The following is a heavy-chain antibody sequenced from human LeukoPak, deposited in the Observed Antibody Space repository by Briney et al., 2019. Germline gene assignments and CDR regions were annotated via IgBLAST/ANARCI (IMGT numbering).Heavy chain of an antibody. CDR3: AKDKYYYDSSGYTTDY. J-gene: IGHJ4*02. Sequence: PGRSLRLSCAASGFTFSSYGMHWVRQAPGKGLEWVAVISYDGSNKYYADSVKGRFTISRDNSKNTLYLQMNSLRAEDTAVYYCAKDKYYYDSSGYTTDYWGQGTLVTVSS. CDR1: GFTFSSYG. V-gene: IGHV3-30*18. CDR2: ISYDGSNK. D-gene: IGHD3-22*01.